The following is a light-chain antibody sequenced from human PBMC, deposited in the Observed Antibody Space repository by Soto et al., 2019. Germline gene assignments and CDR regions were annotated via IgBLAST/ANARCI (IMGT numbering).Light chain of an antibody. CDR3: QTGGTGIGI. Sequence: QSVLTQSPSASASLGASVKLTCTLSSGHSNYAIAWHQQQPEKGPRYLMKLNRDGSHSKGDGIPNRFSGSSSGAERYLTISSLQSEDEADYYCQTGGTGIGIFGGGTKLTVL. J-gene: IGLJ2*01. CDR2: LNRDGSH. V-gene: IGLV4-69*01. CDR1: SGHSNYA.